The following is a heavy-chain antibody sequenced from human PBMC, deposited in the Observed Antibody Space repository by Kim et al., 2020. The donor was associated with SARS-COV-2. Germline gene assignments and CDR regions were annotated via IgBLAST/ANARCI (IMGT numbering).Heavy chain of an antibody. D-gene: IGHD3-16*01. CDR2: TKQDGSEK. Sequence: GGSLRLSCAAPGFTFGTFWMSWVRQAPGKGPEWVANTKQDGSEKYYVDSVKGRFTISRDNAKNSLWLQMNSLRAEDTAVYYCARGITGDVWGKGTTVTVS. J-gene: IGHJ6*03. V-gene: IGHV3-7*01. CDR3: ARGITGDV. CDR1: GFTFGTFW.